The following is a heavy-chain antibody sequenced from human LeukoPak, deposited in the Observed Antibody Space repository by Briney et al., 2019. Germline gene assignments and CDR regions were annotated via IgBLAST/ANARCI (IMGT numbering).Heavy chain of an antibody. CDR2: ISAYNGNT. CDR3: ARDRRTSGWPPFDY. J-gene: IGHJ4*02. V-gene: IGHV1-18*01. Sequence: GASVKVSCKASGYTFTSYGISWVRQAPGQGLEWMGWISAYNGNTNYAQKLQGRVTMTTDTSTSTAYMELRSLRSDDTAVYYCARDRRTSGWPPFDYWGQGTLVTVSS. CDR1: GYTFTSYG. D-gene: IGHD6-19*01.